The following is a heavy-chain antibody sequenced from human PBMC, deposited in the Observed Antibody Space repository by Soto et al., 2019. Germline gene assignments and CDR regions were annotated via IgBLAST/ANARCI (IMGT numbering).Heavy chain of an antibody. CDR1: GFSLSTSGMC. J-gene: IGHJ6*02. CDR2: IGWDDDK. D-gene: IGHD6-6*01. Sequence: SGPTLVNPTQTLTLTCTFSGFSLSTSGMCVSWIRQPPGKALEWLALIGWDDDKYYSTSLKTRLTISKDTSKNQVVLTMTNMDPVDTATYYCARIEYSSSSDYYYGMDVWGQGTTVTVSS. CDR3: ARIEYSSSSDYYYGMDV. V-gene: IGHV2-70*01.